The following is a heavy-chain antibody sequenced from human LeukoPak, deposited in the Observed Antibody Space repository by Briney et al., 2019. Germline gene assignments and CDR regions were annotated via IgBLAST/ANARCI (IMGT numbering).Heavy chain of an antibody. CDR3: ALGHHRNWFDP. D-gene: IGHD1-14*01. Sequence: GESLKISCKGSGYSFTSYWIGWVRQMPGKGLEWMGIIYAGDSDTRYSPTCQGQVTISADKTISTAYLKWSSLKASDTAMYDCALGHHRNWFDPWGQGALVTVSS. J-gene: IGHJ5*02. V-gene: IGHV5-51*01. CDR2: IYAGDSDT. CDR1: GYSFTSYW.